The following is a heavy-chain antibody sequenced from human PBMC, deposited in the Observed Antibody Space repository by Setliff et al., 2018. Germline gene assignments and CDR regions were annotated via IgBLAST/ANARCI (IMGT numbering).Heavy chain of an antibody. Sequence: GGSLRLSCVASGFTFSNYGMHWVRQAPGKGLEWVTYIQHDGNIKHYADSVKGRCTISRDNSKNTLFLQMNSLRTEDTAVYYCAKDTHYYASSGYYCFDYWGQGTLVTVSS. CDR1: GFTFSNYG. D-gene: IGHD3-22*01. CDR2: IQHDGNIK. CDR3: AKDTHYYASSGYYCFDY. J-gene: IGHJ4*02. V-gene: IGHV3-30*02.